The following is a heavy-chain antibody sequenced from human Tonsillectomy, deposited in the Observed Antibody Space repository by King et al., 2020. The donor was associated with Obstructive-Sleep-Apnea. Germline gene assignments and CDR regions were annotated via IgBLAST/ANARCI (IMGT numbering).Heavy chain of an antibody. J-gene: IGHJ3*02. D-gene: IGHD3-10*01. Sequence: VQLVESGGEVKKPGASVMVSCKASGYNFKTYGLSWVRQAPGQGLEWMGWISGHNGDTKYAQRLRGRVVMTADTTTSTAYMELSSLTPDDTDVYYCAIDLFYYNSGTSYEDTFDIWGQGTMVTVSS. V-gene: IGHV1-18*01. CDR2: ISGHNGDT. CDR3: AIDLFYYNSGTSYEDTFDI. CDR1: GYNFKTYG.